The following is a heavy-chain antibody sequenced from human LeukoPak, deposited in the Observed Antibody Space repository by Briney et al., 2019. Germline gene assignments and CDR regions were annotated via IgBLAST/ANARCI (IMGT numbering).Heavy chain of an antibody. CDR1: GGTFSSYT. V-gene: IGHV1-69*02. CDR3: ARSYGSGSSFGY. Sequence: ASVKVSCKASGGTFSSYTISWVRQAPGQGLEWMGRIIPILGIANYAQKFQGRVTITADKSTSTAYMELSSLRSEDTAVYYCARSYGSGSSFGYWGQGTLVTVSS. J-gene: IGHJ4*02. D-gene: IGHD3-10*01. CDR2: IIPILGIA.